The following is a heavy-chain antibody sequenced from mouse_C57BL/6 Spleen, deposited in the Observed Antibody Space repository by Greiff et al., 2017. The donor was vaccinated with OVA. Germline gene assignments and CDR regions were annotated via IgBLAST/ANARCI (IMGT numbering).Heavy chain of an antibody. CDR1: GFTFSDYG. CDR3: ASAPITTVVGGYFDV. Sequence: EVQGVESGGGLVKPGGSLKLSCAASGFTFSDYGMHWVRQAPETGLEWVAYISSGSSTIYYADTVKGRFTISRDNAKNTLFLQMTSLRSEDTAMYYCASAPITTVVGGYFDVWGTGTTVTVSS. J-gene: IGHJ1*03. CDR2: ISSGSSTI. D-gene: IGHD1-1*01. V-gene: IGHV5-17*01.